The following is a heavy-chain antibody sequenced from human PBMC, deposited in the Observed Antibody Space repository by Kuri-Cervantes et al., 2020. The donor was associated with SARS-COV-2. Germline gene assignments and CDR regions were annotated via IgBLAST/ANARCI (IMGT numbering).Heavy chain of an antibody. J-gene: IGHJ6*02. D-gene: IGHD6-19*01. Sequence: GSLRLSCAVYGGSFSSYYWSWIRQPAGKGLEWIGRIYTSGSTNYNPSLKSRVTMSVDTSKNQFSLKLSSVTAADTAVYYCARGGSGWYTLVLYGMDVWGQGTTVTVSS. CDR2: IYTSGST. V-gene: IGHV4-59*10. CDR1: GGSFSSYY. CDR3: ARGGSGWYTLVLYGMDV.